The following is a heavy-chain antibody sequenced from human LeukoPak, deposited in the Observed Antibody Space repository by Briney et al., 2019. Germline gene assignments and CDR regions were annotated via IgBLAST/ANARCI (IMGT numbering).Heavy chain of an antibody. D-gene: IGHD2-2*01. CDR2: IRYDGSNK. J-gene: IGHJ6*03. CDR1: GFTFSSYG. Sequence: GGSLRLSCAASGFTFSSYGMHWVRQAPGKGLEWVAFIRYDGSNKYYADSVKGRFTISRDNSKNTLYLQMNSLRAEDTAVYYCARDYPGPYPVVPAARGSAYCYYMDVWGKGTTVTVSS. CDR3: ARDYPGPYPVVPAARGSAYCYYMDV. V-gene: IGHV3-30*02.